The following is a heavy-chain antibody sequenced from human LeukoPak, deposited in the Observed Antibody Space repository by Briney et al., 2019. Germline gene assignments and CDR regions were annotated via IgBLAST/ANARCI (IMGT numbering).Heavy chain of an antibody. V-gene: IGHV1-18*04. CDR1: GYTFTSYG. D-gene: IGHD1-1*01. CDR2: ISAYNANT. CDR3: ARSPSYNWNDGGDY. J-gene: IGHJ4*02. Sequence: ASVKVSCKASGYTFTSYGISWVRQAPGQGLEWMGWISAYNANTNYAQKLQGRVTMTTDTSTSTAYMELRSLRSDDTAVYYCARSPSYNWNDGGDYWGQGTLVTVSS.